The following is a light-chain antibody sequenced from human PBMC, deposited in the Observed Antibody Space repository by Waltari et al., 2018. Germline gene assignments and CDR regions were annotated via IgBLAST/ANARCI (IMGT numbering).Light chain of an antibody. V-gene: IGLV1-44*01. CDR3: ATWDESPSGHWV. J-gene: IGLJ3*02. CDR1: DSHLGGTS. CDR2: RND. Sequence: QSVLSQPPSASGTPGQRDTISCPGRDSHLGGTSVNWYQQVPGKAPKLLIYRNDLRPSGVPDRFSGSKSGTSASLAISGLQSEDEADYYCATWDESPSGHWVFGGGTKVTVL.